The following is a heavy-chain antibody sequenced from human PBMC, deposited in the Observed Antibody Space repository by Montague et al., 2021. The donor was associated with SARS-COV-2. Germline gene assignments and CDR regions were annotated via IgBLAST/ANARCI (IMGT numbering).Heavy chain of an antibody. V-gene: IGHV4-39*07. CDR2: ISYSGRT. J-gene: IGHJ4*02. Sequence: SETLSLTCTVSGGSVSSSPYYWGWIRQPPGRGLEWVGSISYSGRTYFSPSLKSRLTISLDTSKNQFSLKLTSVTAADTAVYYCARVSLAAAATRSDYWGQGTLVTVSS. CDR1: GGSVSSSPYY. CDR3: ARVSLAAAATRSDY. D-gene: IGHD2-15*01.